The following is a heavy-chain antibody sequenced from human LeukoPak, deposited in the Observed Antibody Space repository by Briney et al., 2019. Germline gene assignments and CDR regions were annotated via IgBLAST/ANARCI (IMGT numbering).Heavy chain of an antibody. CDR3: TRALRYNNIWCEDY. D-gene: IGHD1-14*01. J-gene: IGHJ4*02. CDR2: IRSKAYGGTT. CDR1: GFTFGDYA. Sequence: AGGSLRLSCTASGFTFGDYAMSWVRQAPGKGLEWVGFIRSKAYGGTTEHAASVKGRFTISRDDSKSIAYLQMNSLKTEDTAVYYCTRALRYNNIWCEDYWGQGTLVTVSS. V-gene: IGHV3-49*04.